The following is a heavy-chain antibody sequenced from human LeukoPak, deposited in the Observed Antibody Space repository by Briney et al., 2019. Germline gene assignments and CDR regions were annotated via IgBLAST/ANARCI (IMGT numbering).Heavy chain of an antibody. V-gene: IGHV3-53*01. CDR3: ARGRRGWNFDY. Sequence: PGGSLRLSCAASGFTVTTNYVTWVRQAPGKGLEWVSLIYRDGNTHYADSVRGRFSISRDNSRNTVYLQMNSLRAEDTAVYYCARGRRGWNFDYWGQGTLVTVSS. CDR2: IYRDGNT. J-gene: IGHJ4*02. D-gene: IGHD6-19*01. CDR1: GFTVTTNY.